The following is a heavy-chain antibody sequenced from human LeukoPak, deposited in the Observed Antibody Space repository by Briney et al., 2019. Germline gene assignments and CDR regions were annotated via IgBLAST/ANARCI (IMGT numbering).Heavy chain of an antibody. CDR3: TRGRITIFGVVTVNYFDY. J-gene: IGHJ4*02. CDR1: GFTFGDYA. V-gene: IGHV3-49*03. Sequence: GGSLRLSCTASGFTFGDYAMSWFRQAPGKGLEWVGFIRSKAYGGTTEYAASVKGRFTISRDDSKSIAYLQMNSLKTEDTAVYYCTRGRITIFGVVTVNYFDYWGREPWSPSPQ. D-gene: IGHD3-3*01. CDR2: IRSKAYGGTT.